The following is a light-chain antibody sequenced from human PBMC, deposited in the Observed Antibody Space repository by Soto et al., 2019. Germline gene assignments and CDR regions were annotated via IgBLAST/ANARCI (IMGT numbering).Light chain of an antibody. CDR2: DAS. J-gene: IGKJ1*01. Sequence: DIEMTQSPSTLSASVGDTVTVTCRASQSVSGWLDWYQQKPGEAPKLLIYDASALPRGVPSRFSGSGSVTKFTLTPASLQPDDFGTYYSQQYDTLSGTFGPGTKVEI. CDR1: QSVSGW. V-gene: IGKV1-5*01. CDR3: QQYDTLSGT.